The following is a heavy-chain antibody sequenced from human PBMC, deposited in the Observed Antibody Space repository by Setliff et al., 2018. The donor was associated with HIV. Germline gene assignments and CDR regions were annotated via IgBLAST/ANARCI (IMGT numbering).Heavy chain of an antibody. Sequence: PSETLSLTCTVSGGSISDSSYYWGWIRQPPGKGPEWIGNIYYSGSTYYNPSLKSRVTISVDTSKNQFSLKLSSVTAADTAVYYCARILWFGEETVDYWGQGTLVTVSS. CDR2: IYYSGST. CDR1: GGSISDSSYY. D-gene: IGHD3-10*01. V-gene: IGHV4-39*07. CDR3: ARILWFGEETVDY. J-gene: IGHJ4*02.